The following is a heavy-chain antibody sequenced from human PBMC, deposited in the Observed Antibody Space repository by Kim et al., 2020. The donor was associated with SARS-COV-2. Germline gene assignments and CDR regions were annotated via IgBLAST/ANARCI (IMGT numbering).Heavy chain of an antibody. D-gene: IGHD3-10*01. CDR1: SGSSSSDY. Sequence: SETLSLTCTVSSGSSSSDYWNWIRQPPGKALEWIGYIFNSGNTNYNPSLRSRMTISADTSKNQFSLKLTSVTAADTAVYYCARGFHYGLFDSWGPGTLVTVSS. J-gene: IGHJ4*02. V-gene: IGHV4-59*01. CDR3: ARGFHYGLFDS. CDR2: IFNSGNT.